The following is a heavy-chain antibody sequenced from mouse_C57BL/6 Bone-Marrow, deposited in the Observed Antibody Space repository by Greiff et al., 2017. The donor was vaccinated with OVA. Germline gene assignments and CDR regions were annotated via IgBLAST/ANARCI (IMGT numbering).Heavy chain of an antibody. Sequence: VQLQQSGAELVRPGTSVKMSCKASGYTFTNYWIGWAKQRPGHGLEWIGDIYPGGGYTNYNEKFKGKATLTADKSSSTAYMQFSSLTSEDSAIYYGARGSLYYYGSSFAYWGQGTLVTVSA. CDR2: IYPGGGYT. V-gene: IGHV1-63*01. CDR3: ARGSLYYYGSSFAY. J-gene: IGHJ3*01. D-gene: IGHD1-1*01. CDR1: GYTFTNYW.